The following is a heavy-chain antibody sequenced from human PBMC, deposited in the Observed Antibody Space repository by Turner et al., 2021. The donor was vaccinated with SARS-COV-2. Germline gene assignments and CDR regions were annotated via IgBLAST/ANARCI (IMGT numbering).Heavy chain of an antibody. CDR3: ARFEHGYSYDFGFGY. J-gene: IGHJ4*02. CDR2: MYYSGST. V-gene: IGHV4-39*01. D-gene: IGHD5-18*01. CDR1: GGSTSSSSYY. Sequence: QLQLQESGPGLVKPSETLSLTCTVPGGSTSSSSYYWGWIRQPTGKGLEWIGSMYYSGSTYYNQSLNSRATISVDTSKNQFSLKLSSVTAADTAVYYCARFEHGYSYDFGFGYWGQGTLGTGSS.